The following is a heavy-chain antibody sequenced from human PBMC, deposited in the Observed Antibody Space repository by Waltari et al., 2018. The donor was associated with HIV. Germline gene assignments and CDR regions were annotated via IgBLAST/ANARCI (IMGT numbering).Heavy chain of an antibody. Sequence: EVQLVESGGGAVQPGGSLRLSWVASLFTFSHYEMNWVRQAPGKDLEWISYISGSGSTIYYSDSVKGRFTISRDNAKNSLYLRMNYLTAEDTAIYYCARDGHHGVTKRGNAFDLWGQGTMVTVSP. CDR1: LFTFSHYE. D-gene: IGHD2-21*02. CDR2: ISGSGSTI. CDR3: ARDGHHGVTKRGNAFDL. V-gene: IGHV3-48*03. J-gene: IGHJ3*01.